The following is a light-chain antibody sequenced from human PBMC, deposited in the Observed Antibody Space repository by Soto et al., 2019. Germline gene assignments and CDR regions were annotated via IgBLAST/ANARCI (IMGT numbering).Light chain of an antibody. CDR1: QGIGDD. CDR2: AAS. Sequence: DIQMTQSPSSLSASVGDRVIITCRARQGIGDDLGWYQQKPGKAPKRLIYAASSLQSGVPSRFSGSGSGTDFTLTINSLQPDDFASYSCLQHNTYPWTFGPGTKVEGK. J-gene: IGKJ1*01. CDR3: LQHNTYPWT. V-gene: IGKV1-17*01.